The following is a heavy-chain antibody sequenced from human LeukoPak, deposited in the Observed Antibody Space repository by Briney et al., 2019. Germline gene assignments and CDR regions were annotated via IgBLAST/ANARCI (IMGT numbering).Heavy chain of an antibody. Sequence: GGSLRLSCSTSGFIFSNFVMHWVRQAPGKGLVWVSRINDDGSTTTYADSVKGRFTISRDNAKSTLYLQMNSLRAEDTAVYYCARGLGSPTDYWGQGTLVTVSS. CDR1: GFIFSNFV. D-gene: IGHD1-26*01. J-gene: IGHJ4*02. CDR2: INDDGSTT. V-gene: IGHV3-74*01. CDR3: ARGLGSPTDY.